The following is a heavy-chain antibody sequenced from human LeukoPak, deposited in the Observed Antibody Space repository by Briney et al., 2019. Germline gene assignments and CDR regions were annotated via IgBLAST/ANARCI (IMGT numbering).Heavy chain of an antibody. V-gene: IGHV4-34*01. D-gene: IGHD2-2*01. Sequence: SETLSLTCAVYGESFSGYYWNWIRQPPGKGLEWIGEINHSGRTNYNPSLKSRVTISVDTPKNQISLKLTSMTAADTAVYYCARNREPAATIDYWGQGTLVTVSS. CDR3: ARNREPAATIDY. CDR2: INHSGRT. CDR1: GESFSGYY. J-gene: IGHJ4*02.